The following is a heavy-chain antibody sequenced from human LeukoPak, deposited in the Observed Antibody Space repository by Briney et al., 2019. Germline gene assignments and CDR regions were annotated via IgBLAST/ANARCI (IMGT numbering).Heavy chain of an antibody. V-gene: IGHV3-30-3*01. CDR2: ISYDGSNK. CDR3: ARDSDSSGPNWFDP. D-gene: IGHD3-22*01. J-gene: IGHJ5*02. CDR1: GFTLSSYA. Sequence: GGSLRLSCAASGFTLSSYAMHWVRQAPGKGLEWVAVISYDGSNKYYADSVKGRFTISRDNSKNTLYLQMNSLRAGDTAVYYCARDSDSSGPNWFDPWGQGTLVTVSS.